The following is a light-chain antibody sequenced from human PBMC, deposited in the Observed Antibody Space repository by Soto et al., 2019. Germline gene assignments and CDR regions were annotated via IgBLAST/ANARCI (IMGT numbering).Light chain of an antibody. CDR2: AAS. CDR3: QNYNSDPYAWT. Sequence: DIQTTQSPSSLSASVGDRVTITCRTSQDISNYVAWYQQKSGKVPRLLIYAASTLQSGVPARFSGSSSGTDFALTISGLQPEDVATYYCQNYNSDPYAWTFGQGTKVEIK. J-gene: IGKJ1*01. CDR1: QDISNY. V-gene: IGKV1-27*01.